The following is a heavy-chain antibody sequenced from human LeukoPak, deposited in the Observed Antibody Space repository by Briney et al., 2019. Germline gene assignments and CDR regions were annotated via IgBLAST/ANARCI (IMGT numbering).Heavy chain of an antibody. CDR1: GGTFSSYA. CDR2: IIPIFGTA. J-gene: IGHJ6*03. Sequence: ASVKVSCKASGGTFSSYAISWVRQAPGQGLEWMGGIIPIFGTANYAQKFQGRVTITADKSTSTAYMELSGLRSEDTAVYYCARGEGEAAAGTGYYYYMDVWGKGTTVTVSS. D-gene: IGHD6-13*01. V-gene: IGHV1-69*06. CDR3: ARGEGEAAAGTGYYYYMDV.